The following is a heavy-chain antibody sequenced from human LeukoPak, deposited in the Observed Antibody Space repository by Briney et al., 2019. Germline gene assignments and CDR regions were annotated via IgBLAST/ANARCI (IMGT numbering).Heavy chain of an antibody. D-gene: IGHD3-10*01. CDR2: IKEDESEK. V-gene: IGHV3-7*01. CDR1: GFNFCKNW. J-gene: IGHJ4*02. Sequence: GGSLRLSCAASGFNFCKNWMSWVRQAPGKGLEWVANIKEDESEKYYADSVKGRFTIARDNAKNSVYLNMNSLRAEGTAVYYCAKDGSSFEYWGQEILVTVSP. CDR3: AKDGSSFEY.